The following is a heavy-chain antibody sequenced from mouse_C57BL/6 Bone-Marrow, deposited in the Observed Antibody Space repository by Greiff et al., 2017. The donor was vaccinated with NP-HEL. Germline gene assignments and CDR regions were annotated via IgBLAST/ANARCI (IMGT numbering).Heavy chain of an antibody. CDR2: ISDGGSYT. Sequence: EVKLVESGGGLVKPGGSLKLSCAASGFTFSSYAMSWVRQTPEKRLEWVATISDGGSYTYYPDNVKGRFTISRDNAKNNLYLQMSHLKSEDTAMYYCARDRTTVVEGYWYFDVWGTGTTVTVSS. CDR1: GFTFSSYA. D-gene: IGHD1-1*01. J-gene: IGHJ1*03. V-gene: IGHV5-4*01. CDR3: ARDRTTVVEGYWYFDV.